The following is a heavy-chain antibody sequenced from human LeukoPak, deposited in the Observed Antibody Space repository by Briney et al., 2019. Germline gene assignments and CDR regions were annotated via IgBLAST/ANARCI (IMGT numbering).Heavy chain of an antibody. J-gene: IGHJ4*02. V-gene: IGHV1-69*05. CDR2: IIPIFGTA. CDR1: GGTFSSYA. CDR3: ARGPDILTGYSLRGFDY. D-gene: IGHD3-9*01. Sequence: ASVKVSCKASGGTFSSYAISWVRQAPGQGLEWMGGIIPIFGTANYAQKFQGRVTMTRDTSTSTVYMELSSLRSEDTAVYYCARGPDILTGYSLRGFDYWGQGTLVTVSS.